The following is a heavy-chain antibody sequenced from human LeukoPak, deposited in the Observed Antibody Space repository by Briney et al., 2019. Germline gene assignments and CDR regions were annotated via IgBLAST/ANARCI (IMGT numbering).Heavy chain of an antibody. CDR2: MWYDGSNK. Sequence: GRSLRLSCAASGFTFSSFDMHWVRQAPGKGLEWVAVMWYDGSNKYYADSVKGRFTVSRDNSKNTLYLQMNSLRAEDTSVYYCARDFRGLDYWGQGTLVTVSS. V-gene: IGHV3-33*01. CDR3: ARDFRGLDY. D-gene: IGHD3-10*01. CDR1: GFTFSSFD. J-gene: IGHJ4*02.